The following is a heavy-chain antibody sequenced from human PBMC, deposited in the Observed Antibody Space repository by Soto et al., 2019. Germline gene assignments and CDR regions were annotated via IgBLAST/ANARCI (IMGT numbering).Heavy chain of an antibody. D-gene: IGHD6-13*01. J-gene: IGHJ5*02. CDR1: GFTFSSYA. CDR3: AKDQEQLANNWFNP. V-gene: IGHV3-23*01. CDR2: ISGSGGST. Sequence: GGSLRLSYAAAGFTFSSYAMSWVRQAPGKGLEWVSAISGSGGSTYYADSVKGRFTISRDNSKNTLYLQMNSLRAEDTAVYYCAKDQEQLANNWFNPWGQGTLVTVSS.